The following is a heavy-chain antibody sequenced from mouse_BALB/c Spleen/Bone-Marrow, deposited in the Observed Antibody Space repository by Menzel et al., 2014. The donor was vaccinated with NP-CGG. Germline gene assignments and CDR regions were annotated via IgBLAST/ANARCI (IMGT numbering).Heavy chain of an antibody. CDR1: GLNIKDYY. CDR2: IDPGNGDT. CDR3: NAEHGNYHYFDY. D-gene: IGHD6-1*01. J-gene: IGHJ2*01. Sequence: EVKLQESGAELVRSGASVKLSCTASGLNIKDYYMHWVKQRPEQGLEWIGWIDPGNGDTEYAPKFQGKATMTADTSSNTAYLQLNSLTYEDTAVYYCNAEHGNYHYFDYWGQGTTLTVSS. V-gene: IGHV14-4*02.